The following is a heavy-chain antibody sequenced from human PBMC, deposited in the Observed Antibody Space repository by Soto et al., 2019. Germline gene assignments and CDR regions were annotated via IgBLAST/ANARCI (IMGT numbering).Heavy chain of an antibody. J-gene: IGHJ6*02. Sequence: SVKVSCKASGGTFSSYAISWVRQAPGQGLEWMGGIIPIFGTANYAQKFQGRVTITADESTSTAYMELSSLRSEDTAVYYCASKPNYYDSSGSLMDVWGQGTKVTVSS. V-gene: IGHV1-69*13. D-gene: IGHD3-22*01. CDR2: IIPIFGTA. CDR3: ASKPNYYDSSGSLMDV. CDR1: GGTFSSYA.